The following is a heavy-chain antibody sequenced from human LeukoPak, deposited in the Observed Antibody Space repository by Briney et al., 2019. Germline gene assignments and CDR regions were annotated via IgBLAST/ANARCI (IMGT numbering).Heavy chain of an antibody. J-gene: IGHJ4*02. V-gene: IGHV3-74*01. CDR1: GFTFSSYG. Sequence: GGSLRLSCAASGFTFSSYGMHLVRQAPGKGLVWVSRNKSDGSSTSYADSVKGRFTISRDNAKNTLYLQMNSLRAEDTAVYYCARGEYYDFWRGYFPFDYWGQGTLVTVSS. CDR3: ARGEYYDFWRGYFPFDY. CDR2: NKSDGSST. D-gene: IGHD3-3*01.